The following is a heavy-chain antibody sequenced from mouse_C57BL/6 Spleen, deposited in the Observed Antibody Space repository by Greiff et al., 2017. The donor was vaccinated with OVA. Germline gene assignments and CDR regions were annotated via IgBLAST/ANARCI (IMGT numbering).Heavy chain of an antibody. J-gene: IGHJ3*01. CDR2: IDPSDSYT. CDR3: ARGRSLFAY. V-gene: IGHV1-50*01. Sequence: QVQLQQPGAELVKPGASVKLSCKASGYTFTSYWMQWVKQRPGQGLEWIGEIDPSDSYTNYNQKFKGKATLTVDTSSSTAYMQLSSLTSEDSAVYYCARGRSLFAYWGQGTLVTVSA. CDR1: GYTFTSYW. D-gene: IGHD6-2*01.